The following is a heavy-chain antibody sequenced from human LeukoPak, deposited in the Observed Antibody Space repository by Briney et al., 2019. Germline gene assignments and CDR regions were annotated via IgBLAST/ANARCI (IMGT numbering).Heavy chain of an antibody. V-gene: IGHV1-2*02. J-gene: IGHJ4*02. CDR3: ARTRYDSSGYKSYFDY. CDR2: INPNSGGT. CDR1: GYTFTGYY. D-gene: IGHD3-22*01. Sequence: ASVKVSCKASGYTFTGYYMHWVRQAPGQGLEWMGWINPNSGGTNYAQKFQGRVTMTRDTSISTAYMELSRLRSDDTAVYYCARTRYDSSGYKSYFDYWGQGTLVTVSS.